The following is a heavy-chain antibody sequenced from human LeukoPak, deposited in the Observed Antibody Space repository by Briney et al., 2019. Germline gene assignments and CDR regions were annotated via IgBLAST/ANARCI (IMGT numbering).Heavy chain of an antibody. J-gene: IGHJ4*02. D-gene: IGHD6-13*01. V-gene: IGHV3-33*01. CDR2: IWYDGSNK. CDR3: ALDSSSWYAVDY. Sequence: PGGSLRLSCAASGFTFSSYGMHWVRQAPGKGLEWVAVIWYDGSNKYYADSVKGRFTISRDNSKNTLYLQMNSLRAEDTAVYYCALDSSSWYAVDYWGQGTLVTVSS. CDR1: GFTFSSYG.